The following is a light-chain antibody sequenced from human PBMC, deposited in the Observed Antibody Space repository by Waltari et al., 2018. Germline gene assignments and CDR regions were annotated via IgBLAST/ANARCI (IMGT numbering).Light chain of an antibody. CDR1: QSVATN. V-gene: IGKV3-15*01. Sequence: IVMLQSPATLSVSPGERATLSCSAIQSVATNLAWYQQKPGQPPRVPIYAASTRAPGIPARFSGSGSETEFTLTISSLQSEDFAVYCCQQHLNWRTFGQGPKVEIK. CDR2: AAS. J-gene: IGKJ1*01. CDR3: QQHLNWRT.